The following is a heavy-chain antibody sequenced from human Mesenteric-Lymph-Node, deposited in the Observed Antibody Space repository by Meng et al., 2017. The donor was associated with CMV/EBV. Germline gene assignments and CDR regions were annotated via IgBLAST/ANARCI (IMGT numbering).Heavy chain of an antibody. D-gene: IGHD6-6*01. CDR3: AREQLVATFDY. CDR2: IKQDGSEK. Sequence: GESLKISCAASGFTFSNYEMNWVRQAPGKGLEWVANIKQDGSEKYYVDSVKGRFIISRDNAKNSLYLQMNSLRAEDTAVYYCAREQLVATFDYWGQGTLVTVSS. CDR1: GFTFSNYE. J-gene: IGHJ4*02. V-gene: IGHV3-7*01.